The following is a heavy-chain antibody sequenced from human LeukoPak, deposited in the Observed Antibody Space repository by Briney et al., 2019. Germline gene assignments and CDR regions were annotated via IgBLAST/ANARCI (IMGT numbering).Heavy chain of an antibody. V-gene: IGHV3-30*18. Sequence: PGRSLRLTCAASGFTFSSCGMHWVRQAPGKGLEWVAVISYDVKRQYYADSVKGRFTISRDNSKNTLYLQMNRLRAEDTAVYFCAKEQSSGSYRTSDYWGQGTLVTVSS. J-gene: IGHJ4*02. CDR2: ISYDVKRQ. CDR3: AKEQSSGSYRTSDY. CDR1: GFTFSSCG. D-gene: IGHD3-10*01.